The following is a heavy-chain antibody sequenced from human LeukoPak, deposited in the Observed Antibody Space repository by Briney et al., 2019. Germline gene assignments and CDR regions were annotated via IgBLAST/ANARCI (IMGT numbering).Heavy chain of an antibody. CDR3: TTPPD. V-gene: IGHV3-15*01. Sequence: GGSLRLSCTASGFSFSDAWMTWVRQAPGKGLEWVGRIKPIATGGTTEYAAPVKGRFTISRDDSKNTVHLQMNSLESEDTAVYYCTTPPDWGQGTLVTVSS. J-gene: IGHJ4*02. CDR2: IKPIATGGTT. CDR1: GFSFSDAW.